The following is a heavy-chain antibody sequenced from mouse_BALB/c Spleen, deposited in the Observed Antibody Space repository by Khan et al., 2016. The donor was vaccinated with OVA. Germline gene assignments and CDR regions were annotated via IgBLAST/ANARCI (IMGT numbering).Heavy chain of an antibody. CDR3: ARHQFGYFDV. V-gene: IGHV2-6-2*01. CDR2: IWSDGRT. Sequence: VQLQESGPDLVAPSQSLSITCTVSGFSLTNFGVHWVRQPPGKGLEWLVVIWSDGRTTYNSALKSRLSISKDNSKSHVFLKMNSLQTDDTAMYYCARHQFGYFDVWGAGTTVTVSS. CDR1: GFSLTNFG. J-gene: IGHJ1*01.